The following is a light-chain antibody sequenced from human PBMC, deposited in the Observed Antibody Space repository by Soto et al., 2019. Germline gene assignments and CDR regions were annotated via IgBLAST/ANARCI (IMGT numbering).Light chain of an antibody. J-gene: IGLJ3*02. CDR2: RDH. CDR1: TYNVERNY. Sequence: QSVLTQPPSASGTPGQRVIITCSGGTYNVERNYVYWYQHLPGAAPKLLIYRDHQRPSGVPDRFSASKSGTSASLAISGLRSEDEADYYCAVWDDRLSGLSGGGTKLTVL. V-gene: IGLV1-47*01. CDR3: AVWDDRLSGL.